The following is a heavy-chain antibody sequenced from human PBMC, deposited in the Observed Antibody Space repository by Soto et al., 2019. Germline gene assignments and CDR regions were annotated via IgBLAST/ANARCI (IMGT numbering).Heavy chain of an antibody. V-gene: IGHV4-39*01. CDR2: IYYSGST. D-gene: IGHD4-17*01. CDR3: ARPGDGDYAVGDYYYMDV. J-gene: IGHJ6*03. CDR1: GGSISSSSYY. Sequence: SETLSLTCTVSGGSISSSSYYWGWIRQPPGKGLEWIGSIYYSGSTYYNPSLKSRVTISVDTSKNQFSLKLSSVTAADTAVYYCARPGDGDYAVGDYYYMDVWGKGTTVTVSS.